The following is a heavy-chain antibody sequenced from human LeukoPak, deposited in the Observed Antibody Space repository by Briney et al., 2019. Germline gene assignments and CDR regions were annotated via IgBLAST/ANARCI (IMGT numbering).Heavy chain of an antibody. CDR1: GGSFSGYY. Sequence: PSETLSLTCAVYGGSFSGYYWSLIRQPPGKGLEWIGEINHSGSTNYNPSLKSRVTISVDTSKNQFSLKLSSVTAADTAVYYCARVEALRYFDYWGQGTLVTVSS. D-gene: IGHD4/OR15-4a*01. V-gene: IGHV4-34*01. J-gene: IGHJ4*02. CDR3: ARVEALRYFDY. CDR2: INHSGST.